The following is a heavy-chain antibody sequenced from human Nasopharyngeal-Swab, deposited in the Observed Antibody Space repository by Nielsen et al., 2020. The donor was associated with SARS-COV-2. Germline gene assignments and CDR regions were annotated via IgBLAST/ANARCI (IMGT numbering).Heavy chain of an antibody. V-gene: IGHV1-2*06. Sequence: ASVKVSCKASTSTFNAYYIHWVRQAPGQGLEWMGRINPTTGGTLYTQTFEGRVTMTTDTSTSTTYMELRELTSDDTAVYYCTRALSGVYDFWGQGALVTVSS. CDR3: TRALSGVYDF. CDR1: TSTFNAYY. D-gene: IGHD2-15*01. CDR2: INPTTGGT. J-gene: IGHJ4*02.